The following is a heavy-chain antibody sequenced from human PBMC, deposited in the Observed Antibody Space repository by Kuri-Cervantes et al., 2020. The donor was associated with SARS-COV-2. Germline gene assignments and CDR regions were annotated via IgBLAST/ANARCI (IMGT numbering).Heavy chain of an antibody. V-gene: IGHV3-30*18. Sequence: GGFRRLSCAASGFTFSSYGMHWVRQAPGKGLEWVAVISYDGSNKYYADSVKGRFTISRDNSKNTLYLQMNSLRAEDTAVYYCAKDSGYYDSSGYYRYWGQGTLVTVSS. J-gene: IGHJ4*02. D-gene: IGHD3-22*01. CDR2: ISYDGSNK. CDR1: GFTFSSYG. CDR3: AKDSGYYDSSGYYRY.